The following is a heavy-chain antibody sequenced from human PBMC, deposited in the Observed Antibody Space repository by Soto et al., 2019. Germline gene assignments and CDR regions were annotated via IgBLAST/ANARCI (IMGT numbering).Heavy chain of an antibody. D-gene: IGHD2-21*02. CDR3: ARVGGFIGGDMSSFDP. CDR2: INHRGTS. J-gene: IGHJ5*02. Sequence: KPSETLSLTCAVYNGSFSDYSRNWIRQSPGKGLEWIGEINHRGTSNYNPSLRSRVTVSVDTSRNEFCLQLRSVTAADTAVFYCARVGGFIGGDMSSFDPRGQGTLGTVSS. V-gene: IGHV4-34*01. CDR1: NGSFSDYS.